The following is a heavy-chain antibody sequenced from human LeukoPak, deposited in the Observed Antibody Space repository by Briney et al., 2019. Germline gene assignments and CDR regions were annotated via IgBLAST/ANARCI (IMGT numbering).Heavy chain of an antibody. V-gene: IGHV3-11*04. CDR3: ARHERANWFDP. J-gene: IGHJ5*02. D-gene: IGHD6-25*01. CDR2: ISSSGSTI. CDR1: GFTFSDFY. Sequence: GGSLRLSCAASGFTFSDFYMSWIRQAPGKGLEWASYISSSGSTIYYADSVKGRFTISRDNAKNSLYLKMNSLRAEDTAVYYCARHERANWFDPWGQGTLVTVSS.